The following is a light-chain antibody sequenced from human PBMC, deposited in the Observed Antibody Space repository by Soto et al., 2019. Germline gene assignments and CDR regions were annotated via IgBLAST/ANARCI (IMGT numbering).Light chain of an antibody. CDR1: QSISIY. J-gene: IGKJ2*01. CDR3: QQSYSTPPT. Sequence: DIQMTQSPSSLSASVGDRVTITCRASQSISIYLNWYQQKPVKAPKLLIYAASSLQSGVPSRFSGSGSGTDFTLTISSLQPEDFATYYCQQSYSTPPTFGQGTKLEIK. V-gene: IGKV1-39*01. CDR2: AAS.